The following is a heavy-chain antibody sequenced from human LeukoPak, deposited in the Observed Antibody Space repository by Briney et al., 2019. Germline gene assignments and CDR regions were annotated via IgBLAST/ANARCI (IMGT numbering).Heavy chain of an antibody. Sequence: GGSLRLSCAASGFTFSVYYMSWIRQAPGKALEWVSYVSSGSSTIYYTDSVKGRFTVSRDNGKRSLYLHMNSLRAEDTAMYYCAKDWGFKFASGSSYFDYWGQGTLVTVSS. J-gene: IGHJ4*02. D-gene: IGHD3-10*01. V-gene: IGHV3-11*04. CDR3: AKDWGFKFASGSSYFDY. CDR2: VSSGSSTI. CDR1: GFTFSVYY.